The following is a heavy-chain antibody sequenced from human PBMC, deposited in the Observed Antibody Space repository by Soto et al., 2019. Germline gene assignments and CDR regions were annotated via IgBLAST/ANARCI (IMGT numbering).Heavy chain of an antibody. J-gene: IGHJ6*02. V-gene: IGHV3-30*18. CDR3: AKGLATTYYGMDV. CDR2: ISYDGSNK. Sequence: PGGSLRLSCAASGFTFSSYGMHWVRQAPGKGLEWVAVISYDGSNKYYADSVKGRFTISRDNSKNTLYLQMNSLRAEDTAVYYCAKGLATTYYGMDVWGQGTTVTVSS. CDR1: GFTFSSYG. D-gene: IGHD1-1*01.